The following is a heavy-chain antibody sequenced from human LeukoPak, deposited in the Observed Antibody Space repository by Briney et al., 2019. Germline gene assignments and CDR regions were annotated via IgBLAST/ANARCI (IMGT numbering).Heavy chain of an antibody. V-gene: IGHV1-69*13. D-gene: IGHD2-2*01. CDR2: IIPIFGTA. Sequence: ASVKVSCKASGYTFTSYGISWVRQAPGQGLEWMGGIIPIFGTANYAQKFQGRVTITADESTSTAYMELSSLRSEDTAVYYCARDLYVPAAITHHYYYYGMDVWGQGTTVTVSS. CDR1: GYTFTSYG. J-gene: IGHJ6*02. CDR3: ARDLYVPAAITHHYYYYGMDV.